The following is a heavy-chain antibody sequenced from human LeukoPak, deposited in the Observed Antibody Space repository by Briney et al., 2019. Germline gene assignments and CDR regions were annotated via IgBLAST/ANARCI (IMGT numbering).Heavy chain of an antibody. CDR2: INPNSGGT. Sequence: ASVKVSCKASGYTFTGYYMHWVRQAPGQGLEWMGWINPNSGGTNYAQKFQGRVTMTRDTSISTAYMGLSRLRPDDTAVYYCARVRGRSGIAAAGTGSALPDYWGQGTLVTVSS. CDR3: ARVRGRSGIAAAGTGSALPDY. V-gene: IGHV1-2*02. J-gene: IGHJ4*02. CDR1: GYTFTGYY. D-gene: IGHD6-13*01.